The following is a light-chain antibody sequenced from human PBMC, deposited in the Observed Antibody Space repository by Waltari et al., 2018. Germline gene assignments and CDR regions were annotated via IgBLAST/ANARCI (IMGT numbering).Light chain of an antibody. CDR2: QDT. V-gene: IGLV3-1*01. Sequence: SYELTQPPSVSVSPGQTASITCSGDKLGDKYACWYQQKPGQSPVLVIYQDTKRPSGIPERFSCSNSGNTATLTISGTQAMDEGDYFCQAWDTSTHWVFGGGTKLTVL. J-gene: IGLJ3*02. CDR3: QAWDTSTHWV. CDR1: KLGDKY.